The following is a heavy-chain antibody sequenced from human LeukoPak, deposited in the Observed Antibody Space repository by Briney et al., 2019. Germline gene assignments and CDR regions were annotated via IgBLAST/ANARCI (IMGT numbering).Heavy chain of an antibody. CDR3: ARGASGYQYYFDY. V-gene: IGHV4-34*01. CDR2: INHSGST. D-gene: IGHD3-22*01. Sequence: SETLSLTCNVYGGSFSGYYWSWIRQPPGKGLEWIGEINHSGSTNYNPSPKSRVTILVDRSKNQLSLKVSSVTAADTAVYYCARGASGYQYYFDYWGQGTLVTVSS. CDR1: GGSFSGYY. J-gene: IGHJ4*02.